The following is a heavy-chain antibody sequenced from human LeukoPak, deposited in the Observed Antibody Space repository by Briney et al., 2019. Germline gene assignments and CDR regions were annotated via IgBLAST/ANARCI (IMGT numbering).Heavy chain of an antibody. V-gene: IGHV3-30*18. CDR2: ISYDGSNK. Sequence: GGSLRPSCAASGFTFSSYGMHWVRQAPGKGLEWVAVISYDGSNKYYADSVKGRFTISRDNSKNTLYLQMNSLRAEDTAVYYCAKDKVPAAYYYGMDVWGKGTTVTVSS. CDR3: AKDKVPAAYYYGMDV. CDR1: GFTFSSYG. D-gene: IGHD2-2*01. J-gene: IGHJ6*04.